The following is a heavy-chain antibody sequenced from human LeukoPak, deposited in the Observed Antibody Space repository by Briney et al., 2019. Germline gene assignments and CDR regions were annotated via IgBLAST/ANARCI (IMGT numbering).Heavy chain of an antibody. V-gene: IGHV3-66*01. Sequence: PGGSLRLSCAPSGFNVSSNYMSWVGQAPRKGLEWVSVIYGGVNTVYADSVQGRFTISRDKSKNTLYLQMSSLRAEDTAVYYCAKSPKTGFLFDYWGKGTLVTVSS. CDR1: GFNVSSNY. D-gene: IGHD1-1*01. CDR3: AKSPKTGFLFDY. CDR2: IYGGVNT. J-gene: IGHJ4*02.